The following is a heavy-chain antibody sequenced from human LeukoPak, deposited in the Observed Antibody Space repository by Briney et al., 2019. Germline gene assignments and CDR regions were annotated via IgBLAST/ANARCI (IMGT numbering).Heavy chain of an antibody. CDR2: ISGSGGST. V-gene: IGHV3-23*01. Sequence: GGSLRLSCAASGFAFSSYAMSWVRQAPGKGLEWVSAISGSGGSTYYADSVKGRFTISRDNSKNTLYLQMNSLRAEDTAVYYCAKDERYCSGGSCYSGVFDYWGQGTLVTVSS. D-gene: IGHD2-15*01. J-gene: IGHJ4*02. CDR3: AKDERYCSGGSCYSGVFDY. CDR1: GFAFSSYA.